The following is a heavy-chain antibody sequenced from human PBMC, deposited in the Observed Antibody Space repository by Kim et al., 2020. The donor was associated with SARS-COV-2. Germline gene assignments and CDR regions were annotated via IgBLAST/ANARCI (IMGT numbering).Heavy chain of an antibody. CDR3: ARHFKGIRLAGGGGNWFDP. J-gene: IGHJ5*02. CDR1: GGSISSSSYY. CDR2: IYYSGST. Sequence: SETLSLTCTVSGGSISSSSYYWGWIRQPPGKGLEWIGSIYYSGSTYYNPSLKSRVTISVDTSKNQFSLKLSSVTAADTAVYYCARHFKGIRLAGGGGNWFDPWGQGTLVTVSS. V-gene: IGHV4-39*01. D-gene: IGHD3-16*01.